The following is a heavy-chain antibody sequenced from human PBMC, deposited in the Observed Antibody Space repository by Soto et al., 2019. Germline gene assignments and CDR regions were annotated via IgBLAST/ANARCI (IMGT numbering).Heavy chain of an antibody. D-gene: IGHD2-15*01. Sequence: QVQLQQWGAGLLKPSETLSLTCAVYGGSFSGYYWSWIRQPPGKGLEWIGEINHSGSTNYNPSLKGRVTISVDTSKNQFSLKLSSVTAADTAVYYCARVGGLGYCSGGSCHGGWGQGTLVTVSS. J-gene: IGHJ4*02. V-gene: IGHV4-34*01. CDR2: INHSGST. CDR3: ARVGGLGYCSGGSCHGG. CDR1: GGSFSGYY.